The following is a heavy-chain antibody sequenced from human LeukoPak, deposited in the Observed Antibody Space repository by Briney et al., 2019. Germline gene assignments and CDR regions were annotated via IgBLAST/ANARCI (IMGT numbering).Heavy chain of an antibody. D-gene: IGHD6-6*01. CDR2: IDPSGGST. CDR1: GYTFTNYY. CDR3: ARSYSNTSPFDY. J-gene: IGHJ4*02. Sequence: ASVKVSCKASGYTFTNYYMHWVRQAPGQGLEWMGIIDPSGGSTSYAQKFQGRVTMTRDTSTSTVYMELSSLRSEDTAVYYCARSYSNTSPFDYWGQGTLVTVSS. V-gene: IGHV1-46*01.